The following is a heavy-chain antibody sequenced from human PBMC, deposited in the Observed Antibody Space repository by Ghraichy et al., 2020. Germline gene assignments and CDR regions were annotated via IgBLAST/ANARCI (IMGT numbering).Heavy chain of an antibody. CDR2: ISGSGGST. V-gene: IGHV3-23*01. CDR3: AKDSTAPHYYYDSSGYYGFPPPPFDH. Sequence: GGSLRLSCAASGFTFSSYAMSWVRQAPGKGLEWVSAISGSGGSTYYADSVKGRFTISRDNSKNTLYLQMNSLRAEDTAVYYCAKDSTAPHYYYDSSGYYGFPPPPFDHWGQGTLVTVSS. D-gene: IGHD3-22*01. J-gene: IGHJ4*02. CDR1: GFTFSSYA.